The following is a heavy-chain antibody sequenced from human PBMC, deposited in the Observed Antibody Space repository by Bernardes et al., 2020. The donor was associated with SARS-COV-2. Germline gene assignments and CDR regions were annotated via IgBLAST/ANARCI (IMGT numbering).Heavy chain of an antibody. V-gene: IGHV4-38-2*02. Sequence: SETLSLTCAVSGYSISSGYYWGWIRQPPGKGLEWIGSIYHSGSTYYNPSLKSRVTISVDTSKNQFSLKLSSVTAADTAVYYCARDQLVGYGDYDVTGYWGQGTLVTVSS. D-gene: IGHD4-17*01. J-gene: IGHJ4*02. CDR2: IYHSGST. CDR1: GYSISSGYY. CDR3: ARDQLVGYGDYDVTGY.